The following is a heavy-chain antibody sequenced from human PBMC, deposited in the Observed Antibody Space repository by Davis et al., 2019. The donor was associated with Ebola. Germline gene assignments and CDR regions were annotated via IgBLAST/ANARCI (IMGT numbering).Heavy chain of an antibody. V-gene: IGHV3-74*01. J-gene: IGHJ4*02. D-gene: IGHD2-21*02. CDR2: IRGDGLDR. Sequence: GESLKISCTVSGFTFSTPWMHWVRQDPGGGLVWVARIRGDGLDRTYADSVRGRFTVSRDNAKDTLYLQMNGLRAEDTGVYYCARAAEVTWFDYWGQGILVTVSS. CDR3: ARAAEVTWFDY. CDR1: GFTFSTPW.